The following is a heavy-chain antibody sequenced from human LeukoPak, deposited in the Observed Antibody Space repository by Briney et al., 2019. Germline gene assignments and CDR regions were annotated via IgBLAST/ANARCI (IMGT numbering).Heavy chain of an antibody. CDR1: GFTFSSYE. CDR2: ISSSGSTI. V-gene: IGHV3-48*03. J-gene: IGHJ4*02. D-gene: IGHD4-17*01. Sequence: HSGGSLSLPCAASGFTFSSYEMNWVRQAPGKGLEWVSYISSSGSTIYYADSVKGRFTISRDNAKNSLYLQMNSLRAEDTAVYYCARGITVTTYGCDYWGQGSLVSVSS. CDR3: ARGITVTTYGCDY.